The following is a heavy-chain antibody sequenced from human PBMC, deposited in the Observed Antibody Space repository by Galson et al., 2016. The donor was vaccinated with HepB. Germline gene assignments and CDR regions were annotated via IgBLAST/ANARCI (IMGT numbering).Heavy chain of an antibody. Sequence: SLRLSCAASGLTFSNYAMHWVRQAPGKGLDWVAVISYDGSDKYYADSVKGRFTISRDNSKNTLYLQMNSLRDEDTAVYYCARVPRYSLGWYIAYWGQGTLVTVSS. D-gene: IGHD6-19*01. V-gene: IGHV3-30*03. J-gene: IGHJ4*02. CDR1: GLTFSNYA. CDR2: ISYDGSDK. CDR3: ARVPRYSLGWYIAY.